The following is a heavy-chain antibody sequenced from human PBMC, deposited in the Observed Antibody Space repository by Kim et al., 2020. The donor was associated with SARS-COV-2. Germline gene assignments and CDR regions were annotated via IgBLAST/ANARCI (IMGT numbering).Heavy chain of an antibody. J-gene: IGHJ4*02. CDR2: IYYSGST. V-gene: IGHV4-39*01. CDR1: GGSISSSSYY. Sequence: SETLSLTCTVSGGSISSSSYYWGWIRQPPGKGLEWIGSIYYSGSTYYNPSLKSRVTISVDTSKNQFSLKLSSVTAADTAVYYCARHLIVRGYSGYDVGYYFDYWGQGTLVTVSS. CDR3: ARHLIVRGYSGYDVGYYFDY. D-gene: IGHD5-12*01.